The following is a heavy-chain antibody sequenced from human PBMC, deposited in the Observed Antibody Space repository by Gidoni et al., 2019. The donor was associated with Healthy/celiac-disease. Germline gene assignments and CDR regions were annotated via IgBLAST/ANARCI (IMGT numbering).Heavy chain of an antibody. D-gene: IGHD1-7*01. Sequence: QLQLQESGPGLVKPSETLSLTCTVSGGSITSSSYYWGWIRQPPGKGLEWIGSIYYSGSTYYTPSLKSRVTISVDTSKNQFSLKLSSVTAADTAVYYCAPTGTSYYYGMDVWGQGTTVTVSS. V-gene: IGHV4-39*01. CDR1: GGSITSSSYY. J-gene: IGHJ6*02. CDR3: APTGTSYYYGMDV. CDR2: IYYSGST.